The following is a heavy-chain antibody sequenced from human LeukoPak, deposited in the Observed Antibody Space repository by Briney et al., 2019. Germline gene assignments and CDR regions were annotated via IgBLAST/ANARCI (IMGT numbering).Heavy chain of an antibody. CDR1: GFIFSSYA. Sequence: GGSLRLSCAASGFIFSSYAMSWVRQAPGKGLEWVSGISGSGGSTYYADSVKGRFTISRDNSKNTLYLQMNSLRAEDTAVYYCAKTPVLRFLEWLLYWGQGTLVTVSS. CDR3: AKTPVLRFLEWLLY. CDR2: ISGSGGST. D-gene: IGHD3-3*01. J-gene: IGHJ4*02. V-gene: IGHV3-23*01.